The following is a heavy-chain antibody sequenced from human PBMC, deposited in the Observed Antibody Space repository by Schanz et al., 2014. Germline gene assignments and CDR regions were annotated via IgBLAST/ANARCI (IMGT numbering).Heavy chain of an antibody. V-gene: IGHV3-7*01. CDR2: IKEDGSQK. D-gene: IGHD6-13*01. J-gene: IGHJ4*02. CDR3: ARDPDPPIAAKGQNFDY. CDR1: GFSFSVSW. Sequence: PLVEFGGGLVQPGGSLRLSCEASGFSFSVSWMHWVRQAPGKGLEWVATIKEDGSQKYYLDSVKGRFTISRDNARNSLYLQMTSLRPEDTAVYYCARDPDPPIAAKGQNFDYWGQGTLVAVSS.